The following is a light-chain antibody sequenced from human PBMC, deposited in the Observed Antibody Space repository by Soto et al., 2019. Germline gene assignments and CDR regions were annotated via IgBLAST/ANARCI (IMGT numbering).Light chain of an antibody. J-gene: IGKJ1*01. Sequence: DIQMTQSPSTLSGSVGDRVTITCRASQTISSWLAWYQQKPGKAPKLLIYKASTLKSGVPSRFSGSGSGTEFTLTICSLQPDDFATYYCQQYNSYSEAFGHGTKVDI. CDR2: KAS. CDR3: QQYNSYSEA. CDR1: QTISSW. V-gene: IGKV1-5*03.